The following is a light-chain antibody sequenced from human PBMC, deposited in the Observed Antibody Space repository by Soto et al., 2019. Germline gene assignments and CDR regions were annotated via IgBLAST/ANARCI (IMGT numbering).Light chain of an antibody. J-gene: IGKJ4*01. CDR3: QQYGSSPN. V-gene: IGKV3-20*01. CDR1: QSVSSSY. CDR2: GAS. Sequence: EIVLTQSPGTLSLSPGERATLSCRASQSVSSSYLAWYQHKRGQAPRLLVYGASSRATGIPDRFSGSGSGTDFTLTISRLEPADSAVYYCQQYGSSPNFGGGTRVEIK.